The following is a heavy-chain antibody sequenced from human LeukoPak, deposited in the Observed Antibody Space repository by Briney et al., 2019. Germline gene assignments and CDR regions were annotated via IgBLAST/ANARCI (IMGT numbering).Heavy chain of an antibody. J-gene: IGHJ6*03. V-gene: IGHV3-15*01. CDR3: TTGSLAIFKVSDGLAYYYYMDV. CDR2: IKSKTDGGTT. Sequence: GGSLRLSCAASGFTFSSYAMSWVRQAPGKGLEWVGRIKSKTDGGTTDYAAPVKGRFTISRDDSKNTLYLQMNSLKTEDTAVYYCTTGSLAIFKVSDGLAYYYYMDVWGKGTTVTVSS. CDR1: GFTFSSYA. D-gene: IGHD3-3*01.